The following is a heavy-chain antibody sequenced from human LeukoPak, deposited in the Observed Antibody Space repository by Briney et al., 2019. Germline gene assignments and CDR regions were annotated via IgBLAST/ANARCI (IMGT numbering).Heavy chain of an antibody. CDR1: GYTCTSYD. Sequence: DKICGKASGYTCTSYDIKRVRHGTVQGRESMGWMNTNSGNTGYAKKFKGRVSITRNTSIRRAYMELSILRSEDTAVYYCARGLWRYYDFWSGYNDKYYFDYWGQGTLVTVSS. CDR3: ARGLWRYYDFWSGYNDKYYFDY. V-gene: IGHV1-8*03. D-gene: IGHD3-3*01. CDR2: MNTNSGNT. J-gene: IGHJ4*02.